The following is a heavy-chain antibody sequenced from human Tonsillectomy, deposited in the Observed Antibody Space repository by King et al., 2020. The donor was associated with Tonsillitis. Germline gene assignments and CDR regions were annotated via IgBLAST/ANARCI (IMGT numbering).Heavy chain of an antibody. CDR2: ISYDGSNK. CDR3: AKDNEGEDSYRHFDY. CDR1: GFTFSSYG. J-gene: IGHJ4*02. Sequence: VQLVESGGGVVQPGRSLRLSCAASGFTFSSYGMHWVRQAPGKGLEWVAVISYDGSNKYYADSVKGRFTISRDNSKNTLYLQMNSLRAEDTAVYYCAKDNEGEDSYRHFDYRGQGTLVTVSS. V-gene: IGHV3-30*18. D-gene: IGHD5-18*01.